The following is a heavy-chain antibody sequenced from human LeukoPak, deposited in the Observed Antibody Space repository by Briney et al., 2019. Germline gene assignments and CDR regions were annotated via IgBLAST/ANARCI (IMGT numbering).Heavy chain of an antibody. CDR3: AREGIVLMVYHFDY. V-gene: IGHV3-21*01. J-gene: IGHJ4*02. CDR1: GFTFSSYT. D-gene: IGHD2-8*01. Sequence: PGGSLRLPCAASGFTFSSYTMNWVRQAPGKGLEWVSSISSSSSYISYADSVKGRFTISRDNAKNSLSLQMNSLRAEDTAVYYCAREGIVLMVYHFDYWGQGTLVTVSS. CDR2: ISSSSSYI.